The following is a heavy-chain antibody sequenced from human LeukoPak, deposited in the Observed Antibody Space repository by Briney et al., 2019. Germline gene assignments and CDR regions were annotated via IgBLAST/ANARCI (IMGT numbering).Heavy chain of an antibody. J-gene: IGHJ4*02. V-gene: IGHV4-30-2*01. CDR3: ARGGTITMIDY. CDR1: GGSISSGGYY. Sequence: SQTLSLTCTVSGGSISSGGYYWSWIRQPPGKGLEWIGYIYHSGSTYYNPSLKSRVTISVDRSKNQFSLKLSSVTAADTAVYYCARGGTITMIDYWGQGTLVTVSS. CDR2: IYHSGST. D-gene: IGHD3-22*01.